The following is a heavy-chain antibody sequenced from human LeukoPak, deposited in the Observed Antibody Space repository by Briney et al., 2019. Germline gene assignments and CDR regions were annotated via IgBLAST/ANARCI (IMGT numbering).Heavy chain of an antibody. CDR1: GFTFSNYG. CDR3: AELGITMIGGV. J-gene: IGHJ6*04. V-gene: IGHV3-23*01. CDR2: ISGSGGST. Sequence: GGSLRLSCAASGFTFSNYGMNWVRQAPGKGLEWVSGISGSGGSTYSADSVKGRFTISRDNAKNSLYLQMNSLRAEDTAVYYCAELGITMIGGVWGKGTTVTISS. D-gene: IGHD3-10*02.